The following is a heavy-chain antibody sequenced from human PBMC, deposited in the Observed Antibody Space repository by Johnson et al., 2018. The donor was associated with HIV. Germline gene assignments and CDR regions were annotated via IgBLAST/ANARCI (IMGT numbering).Heavy chain of an antibody. CDR2: ISYDGSNK. J-gene: IGHJ3*02. Sequence: QEQLVESGGGVVQPGRSLRLSCAASGFTFSSYGMHWVRQAPGKGLEWVAVISYDGSNKYYADSVKGRFTISRDNSKNTLYLQMNSLRAEDTAVYYCARDGGGGALDIWGQGTMVIVSS. CDR3: ARDGGGGALDI. V-gene: IGHV3-30*03. CDR1: GFTFSSYG. D-gene: IGHD3-16*01.